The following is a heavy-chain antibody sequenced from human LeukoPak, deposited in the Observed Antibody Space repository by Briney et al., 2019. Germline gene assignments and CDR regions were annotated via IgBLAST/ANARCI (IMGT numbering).Heavy chain of an antibody. D-gene: IGHD5-18*01. CDR3: AREDVDTAMVTED. Sequence: PSGTLSLTCAVYGGSFSGYYWSWIRQPPGKGLEWIGEINHSGSTNYNPSLKSRVTISVDTSKNQFSLKLSSVTAADTAVYYCAREDVDTAMVTEDWGQGTLVTVSS. J-gene: IGHJ4*02. CDR2: INHSGST. CDR1: GGSFSGYY. V-gene: IGHV4-34*01.